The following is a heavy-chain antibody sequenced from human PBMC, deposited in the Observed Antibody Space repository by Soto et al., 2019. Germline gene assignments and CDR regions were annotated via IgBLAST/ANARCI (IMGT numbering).Heavy chain of an antibody. CDR1: GGSISSYF. Sequence: SETLSLTCTASGGSISSYFYIWVRQPPGKGLEWIGSVYYTGTTVYNPSLKSRVTISVDTSKTQFSLNLRSVTAADTAVYYCARDLAAVPRAFDYWGRGTLVTVSS. CDR3: ARDLAAVPRAFDY. J-gene: IGHJ4*02. D-gene: IGHD6-13*01. CDR2: VYYTGTT. V-gene: IGHV4-59*01.